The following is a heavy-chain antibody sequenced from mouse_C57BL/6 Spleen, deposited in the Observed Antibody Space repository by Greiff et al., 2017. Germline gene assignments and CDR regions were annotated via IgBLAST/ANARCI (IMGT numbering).Heavy chain of an antibody. CDR2: IDPSDSYT. V-gene: IGHV1-69*01. J-gene: IGHJ2*01. Sequence: QVQLKQPGAELVMPGASVKLSCKASGYTFTSYWMHWVKQRPGQGLEWIGEIDPSDSYTNYNQKFKGKSTLTVDKSSSTAYSQLSSLPSEDSAVYYCARGGKLVPSSSFDYWGQGTTLTVSS. CDR3: ARGGKLVPSSSFDY. D-gene: IGHD4-1*01. CDR1: GYTFTSYW.